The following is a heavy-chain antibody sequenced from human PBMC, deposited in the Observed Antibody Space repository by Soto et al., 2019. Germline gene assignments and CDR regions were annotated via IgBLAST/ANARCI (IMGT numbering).Heavy chain of an antibody. V-gene: IGHV3-9*01. CDR1: GFTFDDYA. J-gene: IGHJ4*02. CDR3: AKAVGSYGNFDY. CDR2: ISWNSGSI. D-gene: IGHD5-18*01. Sequence: EVQLVESGGGLVQPGRSLRLSCEASGFTFDDYAMHWVRQAPGKGLEWVSRISWNSGSIGYADSVKGRFTISRDNAKNSLYLQMNSLRAEDTALYYCAKAVGSYGNFDYWGQGTLVTVSS.